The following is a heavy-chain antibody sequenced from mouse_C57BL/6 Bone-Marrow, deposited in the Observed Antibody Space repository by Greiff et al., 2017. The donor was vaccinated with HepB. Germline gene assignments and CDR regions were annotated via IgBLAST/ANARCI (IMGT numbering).Heavy chain of an antibody. D-gene: IGHD2-1*01. J-gene: IGHJ3*01. CDR1: GYSITSGYY. CDR3: ARGSYYGNAWFAY. Sequence: DVQLQESGPGLVKPSQSLSLTCSVTGYSITSGYYWNWIRQFPGNKLEWMGYISYDGSNNYNPSLKNRISITRDTSKNQFFLKLNSVTTEDTATYYCARGSYYGNAWFAYWGQGTLVTVSA. V-gene: IGHV3-6*01. CDR2: ISYDGSN.